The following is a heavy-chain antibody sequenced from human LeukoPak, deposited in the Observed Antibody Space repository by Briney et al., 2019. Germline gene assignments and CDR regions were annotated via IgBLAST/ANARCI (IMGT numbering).Heavy chain of an antibody. CDR3: ARGSYSSSWYLGDAFDI. V-gene: IGHV3-48*04. J-gene: IGHJ3*02. Sequence: GRSLRLSCAASGFTFSSYSMNWVRQAPGKGLEWVSYISSSSSTIYYADSVKGRFTISRDNAKNSLYLQMNSLRAEDTAVYYCARGSYSSSWYLGDAFDIWGQGTMVTVSS. CDR1: GFTFSSYS. D-gene: IGHD6-13*01. CDR2: ISSSSSTI.